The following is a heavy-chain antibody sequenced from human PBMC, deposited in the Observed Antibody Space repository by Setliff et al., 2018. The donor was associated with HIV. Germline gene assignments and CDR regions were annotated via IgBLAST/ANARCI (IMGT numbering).Heavy chain of an antibody. D-gene: IGHD2-8*01. J-gene: IGHJ4*02. CDR2: ISAYNGNT. V-gene: IGHV1-18*01. Sequence: ASVKVSCKASGYTLRRHGISWVRQAPGQGLEWMGLISAYNGNTNYAQKFRGRVTLTTDTSTSTAYMELRSLRSDDTAVYYCARVNDILLGYWVGYFDYWGQGTLVTVSS. CDR3: ARVNDILLGYWVGYFDY. CDR1: GYTLRRHG.